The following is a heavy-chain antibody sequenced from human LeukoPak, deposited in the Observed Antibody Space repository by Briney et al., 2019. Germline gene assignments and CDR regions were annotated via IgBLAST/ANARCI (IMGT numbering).Heavy chain of an antibody. CDR2: ISWNSGSI. CDR3: AKDRNPQLAWYFDL. J-gene: IGHJ2*01. CDR1: GFTFDDYA. V-gene: IGHV3-9*03. Sequence: GGSLRLSCAASGFTFDDYAMHWVRQAPGKGLEWVSGISWNSGSIGYADSVKGRFTISRDNAKNSLYLQMNSLRAEDMALYYCAKDRNPQLAWYFDLWGRGTLVTVSS. D-gene: IGHD1-14*01.